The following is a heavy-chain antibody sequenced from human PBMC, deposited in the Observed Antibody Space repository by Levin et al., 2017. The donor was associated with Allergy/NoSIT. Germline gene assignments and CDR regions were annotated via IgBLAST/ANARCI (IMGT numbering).Heavy chain of an antibody. V-gene: IGHV3-23*01. CDR3: AKIRPYCSGGSCYATPVFSTYYFDY. CDR2: ISGSGGST. CDR1: GFTFSSYA. J-gene: IGHJ4*02. D-gene: IGHD2-15*01. Sequence: GGSLRLSCAASGFTFSSYAMSWVRQAPGKGLEWVSAISGSGGSTYYADSVKGRFTISRDNSKNTLYLQMNSLRAEDTAVYYCAKIRPYCSGGSCYATPVFSTYYFDYWGQGTLVTVSS.